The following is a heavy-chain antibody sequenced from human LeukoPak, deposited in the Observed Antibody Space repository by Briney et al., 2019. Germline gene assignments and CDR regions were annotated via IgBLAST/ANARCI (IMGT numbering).Heavy chain of an antibody. CDR2: IYHSGST. Sequence: SQTLSLTCAVSGGSISSGGYSWSWIRQPPGKGLDWIGYIYHSGSTYYNPSLKSRVTISVDRSKNQFSLKLSSVTAADTAVYYCARAPGATSWFDPWGQGTLVTVSS. V-gene: IGHV4-30-2*01. D-gene: IGHD5-12*01. CDR1: GGSISSGGYS. CDR3: ARAPGATSWFDP. J-gene: IGHJ5*02.